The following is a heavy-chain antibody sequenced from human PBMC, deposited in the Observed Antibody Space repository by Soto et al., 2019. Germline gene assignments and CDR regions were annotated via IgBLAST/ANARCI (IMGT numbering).Heavy chain of an antibody. D-gene: IGHD3-22*01. CDR2: ISYDGSNK. CDR1: GVTFSSYA. Sequence: GGSPRLSCAACGVTFSSYAMHWVRQDPGKGLEWVAVISYDGSNKYYADSVKGRFTISRDNSKNTLYLQMNSLRAEDTAVYYCARDGEDYYDRSGYYSWGIDYWGQGTLVTISS. V-gene: IGHV3-30-3*01. CDR3: ARDGEDYYDRSGYYSWGIDY. J-gene: IGHJ4*02.